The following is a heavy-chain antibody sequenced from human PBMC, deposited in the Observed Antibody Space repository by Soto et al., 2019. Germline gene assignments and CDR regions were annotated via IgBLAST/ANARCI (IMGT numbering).Heavy chain of an antibody. Sequence: GGSLRLSCAASGFTVSSNYMSWVRQAPGKGLEWVSVIYSGGSTYYADSVKGRFTISRDNSKNTLYLQMNSLRAEDTAVYYCASYAHSSWALDYYYYMDVWGKGTTVTVSS. V-gene: IGHV3-66*01. CDR1: GFTVSSNY. CDR3: ASYAHSSWALDYYYYMDV. D-gene: IGHD6-13*01. J-gene: IGHJ6*03. CDR2: IYSGGST.